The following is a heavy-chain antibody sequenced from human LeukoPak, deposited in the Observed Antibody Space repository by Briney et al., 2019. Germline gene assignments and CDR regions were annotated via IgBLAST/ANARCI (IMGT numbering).Heavy chain of an antibody. Sequence: GGSLRLSCAASGFNISNYWMHWVRQVPGKGLVWVSRINIDGRSISYADSVKGRFTISRDNAKNTLYLQMNSLRAEDTAVYYCAGAWGESHYYGSGIFDHWGQGTLVTVSS. CDR3: AGAWGESHYYGSGIFDH. D-gene: IGHD3-10*01. CDR2: INIDGRSI. J-gene: IGHJ5*02. V-gene: IGHV3-74*01. CDR1: GFNISNYW.